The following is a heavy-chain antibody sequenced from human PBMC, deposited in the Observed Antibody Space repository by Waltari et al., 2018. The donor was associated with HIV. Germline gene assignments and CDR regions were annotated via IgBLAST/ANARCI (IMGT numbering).Heavy chain of an antibody. CDR1: EFTFSDYW. V-gene: IGHV3-7*01. Sequence: EVYLVESGGGLVQPGESLTLSCAASEFTFSDYWVTWVRQGPGKGLEWVANINQYGTEEFYVDSVKGRFTIYRDNARNSLYLEMTNLRADDTAVYYCARGAASFDLWGQGTLVTVSS. D-gene: IGHD6-25*01. CDR2: INQYGTEE. CDR3: ARGAASFDL. J-gene: IGHJ4*02.